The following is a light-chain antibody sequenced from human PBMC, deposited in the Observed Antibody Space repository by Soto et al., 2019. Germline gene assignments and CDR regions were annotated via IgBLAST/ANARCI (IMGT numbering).Light chain of an antibody. CDR1: QSVSSN. CDR2: GAS. J-gene: IGKJ5*01. CDR3: QQYNNWPPLT. V-gene: IGKV3D-15*01. Sequence: DIVMTQSPSTMSLSSGKRATLFCRSSQSVSSNLAWYQQKLGQAPRLLIYGASTRATGIPARFSGSGSGTEFILTISSLQSEDFAVYYCQQYNNWPPLTFGQGTRLEIK.